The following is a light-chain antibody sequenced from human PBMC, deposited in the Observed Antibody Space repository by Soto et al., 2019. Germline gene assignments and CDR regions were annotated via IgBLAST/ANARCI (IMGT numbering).Light chain of an antibody. CDR1: QSITTW. V-gene: IGKV1-5*03. Sequence: DIQMTQSPSTLSASVGDRVTITCRASQSITTWLAWYQQKPGKAPKLLIYKATNLQSGVPSRFSGSGSGTDFTLRISRVEAEDVAIYYCMQGTQFPLTFGGGTKVEIE. CDR3: MQGTQFPLT. CDR2: KAT. J-gene: IGKJ4*01.